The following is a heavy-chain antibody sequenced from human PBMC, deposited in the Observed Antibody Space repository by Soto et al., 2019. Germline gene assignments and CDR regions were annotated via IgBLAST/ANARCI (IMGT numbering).Heavy chain of an antibody. D-gene: IGHD4-17*01. CDR1: RFSLSRYS. J-gene: IGHJ6*03. V-gene: IGHV3-48*01. CDR2: ISSSSSTI. CDR3: ARAPAYGDAAYFYYYYYIDG. Sequence: GGSLRLSCAPSRFSLSRYSMNWVRQAPGKRPEWVSYISSSSSTIYYSDSVMGRFTISRDNAKNSLHLQMNSLRAEDTAVYYCARAPAYGDAAYFYYYYYIDGWGKGTTVTVSS.